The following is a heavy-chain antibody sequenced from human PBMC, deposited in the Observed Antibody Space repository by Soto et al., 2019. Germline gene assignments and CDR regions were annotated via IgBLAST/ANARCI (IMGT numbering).Heavy chain of an antibody. J-gene: IGHJ4*02. Sequence: PSETLSLTCTVSGGSISSGGYYWSWIRQHPGKGLEWIGYIYYSGSTYYNPSLKSRVTISVDTSKNQFSLKLSSVTAADTAVYYCATLADYGSSWLVDSWGQGTLVTVSS. CDR3: ATLADYGSSWLVDS. CDR2: IYYSGST. V-gene: IGHV4-31*03. D-gene: IGHD6-13*01. CDR1: GGSISSGGYY.